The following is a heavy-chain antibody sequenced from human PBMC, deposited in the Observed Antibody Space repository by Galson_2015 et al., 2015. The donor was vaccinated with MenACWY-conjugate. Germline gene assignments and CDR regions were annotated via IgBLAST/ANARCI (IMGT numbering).Heavy chain of an antibody. Sequence: QVQLQESGPGLVKPSETLLLTCTVSGDSISSHHWSWFRQPPGKGLEWIAYIRETGSLKDNPSLKSRVTMSADKSNSQFSLRLISVTAADTAVYYCARLPTWG. V-gene: IGHV4-59*08. J-gene: IGHJ5*01. CDR1: GDSISSHH. CDR2: IRETGSL. CDR3: ARLPT.